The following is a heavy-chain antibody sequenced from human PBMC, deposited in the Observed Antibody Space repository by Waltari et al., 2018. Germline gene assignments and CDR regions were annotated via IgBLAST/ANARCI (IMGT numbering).Heavy chain of an antibody. D-gene: IGHD6-19*01. CDR1: GGSISSHY. V-gene: IGHV4-59*11. CDR3: ARVGIAVAGHGGGFDY. Sequence: QVQLQESGPGLVKPSETLSLTCTVSGGSISSHYWSWIRQPPGKGLEWIGYIYYSGSTNYNPSLKSRVTISVDTSKNQFSLKLSSVTAADTAVYYCARVGIAVAGHGGGFDYWGQGTLVTVSS. CDR2: IYYSGST. J-gene: IGHJ4*02.